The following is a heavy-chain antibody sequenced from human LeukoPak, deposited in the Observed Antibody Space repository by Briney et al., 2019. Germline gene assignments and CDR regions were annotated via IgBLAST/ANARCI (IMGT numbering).Heavy chain of an antibody. CDR2: IYSGSST. J-gene: IGHJ4*02. Sequence: GGSLRLSCAASGFTVSSNYMSWVRQAPGKGLEWVSVIYSGSSTYYTDSVKGRFTISRDNSKNTLYLQMNSLRAEDTAVYYCANGLSITIFGIPFDYWGQGTLVTVSS. CDR3: ANGLSITIFGIPFDY. V-gene: IGHV3-53*05. D-gene: IGHD3-3*01. CDR1: GFTVSSNY.